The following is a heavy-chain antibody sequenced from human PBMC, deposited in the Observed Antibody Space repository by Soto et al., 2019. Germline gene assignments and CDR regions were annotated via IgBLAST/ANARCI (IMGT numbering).Heavy chain of an antibody. J-gene: IGHJ6*02. Sequence: SLSLTCTVSGGSVSSGDYFWSWLRQSPGKRLEWIAYIYYSGSTNYNPSLKSRATISVDTSKSQVSLTLTSMTAADAALYYCARSPNYYYYGFDVWGQGTAVTVSS. D-gene: IGHD3-10*01. CDR3: ARSPNYYYYGFDV. CDR2: IYYSGST. V-gene: IGHV4-61*08. CDR1: GGSVSSGDYF.